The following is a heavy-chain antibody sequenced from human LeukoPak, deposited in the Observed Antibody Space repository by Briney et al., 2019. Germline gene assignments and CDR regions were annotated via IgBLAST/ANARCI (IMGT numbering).Heavy chain of an antibody. CDR2: ISGSGGST. D-gene: IGHD6-13*01. CDR3: ARSLMPYSSSET. CDR1: GFTFSSYA. Sequence: GGSLRLSCAASGFTFSSYAMSWVRQAPGKVLEWVSAISGSGGSTYYADSVKGRFTISRDNSKNTLYLQMNSLRAEDAAVYYCARSLMPYSSSETWGQGTLVTVSS. J-gene: IGHJ5*02. V-gene: IGHV3-23*01.